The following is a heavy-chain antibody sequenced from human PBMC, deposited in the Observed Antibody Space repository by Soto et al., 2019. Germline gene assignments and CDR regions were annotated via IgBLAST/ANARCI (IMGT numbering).Heavy chain of an antibody. D-gene: IGHD6-19*01. CDR3: AKVGLKWLDGLYYFDY. Sequence: GGSLRLSCAASGFTFSSYAMSWVRQAPGKGLEWVSAIIGSGGSTYYADSVKGRFTISRDNSKNTLYLQMNSLRAEDTAVYCCAKVGLKWLDGLYYFDYWGQGTLVTVSS. CDR2: IIGSGGST. J-gene: IGHJ4*02. CDR1: GFTFSSYA. V-gene: IGHV3-23*01.